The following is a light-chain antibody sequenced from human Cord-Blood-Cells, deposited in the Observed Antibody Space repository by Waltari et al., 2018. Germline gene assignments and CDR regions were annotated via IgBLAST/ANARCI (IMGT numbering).Light chain of an antibody. CDR1: SSNLGSNT. J-gene: IGLJ2*01. V-gene: IGLV1-44*01. Sequence: QSVLTQPPSASGTPGQRITISCSGSSSNLGSNTVNWYQQLPGTAPKLLIYSNKQRPSGVPDRFSGSKSGTSASLAISGLQSEDEADYYCAAWDDSLNGLVFGGGTKLTVL. CDR3: AAWDDSLNGLV. CDR2: SNK.